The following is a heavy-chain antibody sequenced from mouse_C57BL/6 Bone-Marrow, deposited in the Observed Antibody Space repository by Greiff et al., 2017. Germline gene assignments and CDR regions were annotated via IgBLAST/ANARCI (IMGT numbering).Heavy chain of an antibody. CDR1: GFTFSSYG. CDR3: ARQLLCAY. J-gene: IGHJ3*01. CDR2: ISSGGSYT. V-gene: IGHV5-6*01. Sequence: EVQGVESGGDLVKPGGSLKLSCAASGFTFSSYGMSWVRQTPDKRLEWVATISSGGSYTYYPDSVKGRFTISRDNAKNTLYLQMSSLKSEDTAVYYCARQLLCAYWGQGTVVTVSA.